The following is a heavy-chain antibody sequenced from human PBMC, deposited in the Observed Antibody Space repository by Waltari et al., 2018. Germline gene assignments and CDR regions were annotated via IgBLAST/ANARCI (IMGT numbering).Heavy chain of an antibody. J-gene: IGHJ4*02. CDR1: EFTFSDSG. Sequence: QVHLLESGGGLVQPGGSLRLPCVASEFTFSDSGMHWVRQAPGKGLEWVAVIWFDGSYKYYSEFVKGRFTISRDNSKNTLYLQMNGLRAEDTAIYYCARDKGGSMYYLDYWGQGTLVTVSS. V-gene: IGHV3-33*01. CDR3: ARDKGGSMYYLDY. CDR2: IWFDGSYK. D-gene: IGHD3-10*01.